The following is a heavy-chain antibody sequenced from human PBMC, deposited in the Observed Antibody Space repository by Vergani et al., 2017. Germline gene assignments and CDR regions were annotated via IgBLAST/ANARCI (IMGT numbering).Heavy chain of an antibody. CDR2: IWYDGSNK. V-gene: IGHV3-33*01. CDR3: ARTYXYGSGSYWYYYYYYMDV. D-gene: IGHD3-10*01. J-gene: IGHJ6*03. CDR1: GFTFSSYG. Sequence: QVQLVESGGGVVQPGRSLRLSCAASGFTFSSYGMHWVRQAPGKGLEWVAVIWYDGSNKYYADSVKGRFTISRDNSKNTLYLQMNSLRAEDTAVYYCARTYXYGSGSYWYYYYYYMDVWGKGTTVTVSS.